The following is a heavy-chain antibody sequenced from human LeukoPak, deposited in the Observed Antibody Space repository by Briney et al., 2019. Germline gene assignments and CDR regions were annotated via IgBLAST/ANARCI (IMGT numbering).Heavy chain of an antibody. CDR3: ARLRSSWYDHFDY. D-gene: IGHD6-13*01. V-gene: IGHV5-51*01. CDR2: IYPYDSDT. J-gene: IGHJ4*02. Sequence: GESLKISCKVSAYSFTSYWIGWVRQMPGKGLEWMGIIYPYDSDTKYSPSFQGQVTISADKSISTAYLQWNSLKASDTAMYYCARLRSSWYDHFDYWGQGTLVTVSS. CDR1: AYSFTSYW.